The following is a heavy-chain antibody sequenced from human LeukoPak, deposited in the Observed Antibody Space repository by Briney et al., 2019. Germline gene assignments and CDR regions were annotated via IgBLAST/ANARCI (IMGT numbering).Heavy chain of an antibody. CDR3: ATLTVVRGVRAVDY. D-gene: IGHD3-10*01. CDR2: ISGSGGST. V-gene: IGHV3-23*01. J-gene: IGHJ4*02. Sequence: SGGSLRLSCAASGFTFSSYGMSWVRQAPGKGLEWVSAISGSGGSTYYADSVKGRFTISRDNSKNTLHLQMNSLRAEDTAVYYCATLTVVRGVRAVDYWGQGTLVTVSS. CDR1: GFTFSSYG.